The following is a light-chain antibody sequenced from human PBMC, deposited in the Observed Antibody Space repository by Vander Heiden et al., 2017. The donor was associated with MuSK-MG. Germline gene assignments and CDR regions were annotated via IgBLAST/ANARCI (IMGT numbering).Light chain of an antibody. CDR2: DNN. V-gene: IGLV1-51*01. CDR3: ETWDNSLSAYV. J-gene: IGLJ1*01. Sequence: QSVLTQPPSVSAAPGQRVTISCPGRSPNIGHTYVSWYQQCPGTTPKLLIYDNNNRPSGIPDRFSGSKSGTSAALSATGLQTGDEADYYCETWDNSLSAYVFGTGTKVTVL. CDR1: SPNIGHTY.